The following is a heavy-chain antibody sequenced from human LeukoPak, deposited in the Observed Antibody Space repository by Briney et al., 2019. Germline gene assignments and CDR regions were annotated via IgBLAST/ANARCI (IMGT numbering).Heavy chain of an antibody. Sequence: PGGSLRLSCAASGFTFSSYEMNWVRQAPGKGLEWVSYIRSSGSTIYYADSVKGRFTISRDNAKNSLYLQMNSLRAEDTAVYYCARESDIDCSSTSCPGFDIWGQGTMVTVSS. V-gene: IGHV3-48*03. J-gene: IGHJ3*02. D-gene: IGHD2-2*01. CDR3: ARESDIDCSSTSCPGFDI. CDR2: IRSSGSTI. CDR1: GFTFSSYE.